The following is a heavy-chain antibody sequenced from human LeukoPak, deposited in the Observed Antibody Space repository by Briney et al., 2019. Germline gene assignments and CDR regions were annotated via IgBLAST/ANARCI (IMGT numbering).Heavy chain of an antibody. J-gene: IGHJ4*02. CDR3: ARRGYSSYFDY. Sequence: PSETLSLTCTVSGGSISSNNYHWGWIRQSPGKGLEWIGSIYYSGSTYYNPSLKSRVTISVDTSKNRFSLKLNSVTAADTAVYYCARRGYSSYFDYWGQGTPVTVSS. V-gene: IGHV4-39*01. CDR2: IYYSGST. D-gene: IGHD4-11*01. CDR1: GGSISSNNYH.